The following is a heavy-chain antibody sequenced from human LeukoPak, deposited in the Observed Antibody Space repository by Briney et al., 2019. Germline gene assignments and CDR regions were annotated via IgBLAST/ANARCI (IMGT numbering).Heavy chain of an antibody. V-gene: IGHV3-23*01. CDR3: AKGSYYDSSGSFYFDY. Sequence: GGSLRLSCAASGFTFSSYALSWVRQAPGKGLEWVSGISGSGDNTYYADSVKGRFTISRDNSRNTLYVQVNSLGTEDTAAYYCAKGSYYDSSGSFYFDYWGQGTLVTVSS. CDR2: ISGSGDNT. CDR1: GFTFSSYA. J-gene: IGHJ4*02. D-gene: IGHD3-22*01.